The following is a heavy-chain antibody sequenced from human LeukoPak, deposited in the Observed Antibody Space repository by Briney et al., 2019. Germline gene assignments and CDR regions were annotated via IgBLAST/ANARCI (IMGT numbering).Heavy chain of an antibody. Sequence: SETLPLTCTVSGGSISSHYWSWIRQPPGKGLEWIGYIFYSGSTNYNPSLKSRVTISVDTSKNQFSLKLRSVTAADTAVYYCARAVQLERPPPLIGYYYMDVWGKGTTVTVSS. CDR1: GGSISSHY. J-gene: IGHJ6*03. CDR3: ARAVQLERPPPLIGYYYMDV. V-gene: IGHV4-59*11. D-gene: IGHD1-1*01. CDR2: IFYSGST.